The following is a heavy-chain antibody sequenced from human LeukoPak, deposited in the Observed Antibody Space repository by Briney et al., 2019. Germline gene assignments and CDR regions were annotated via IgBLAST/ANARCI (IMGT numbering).Heavy chain of an antibody. CDR2: INSDGSST. V-gene: IGHV3-74*01. CDR3: ARSLLGALDY. Sequence: PGGSLRLSCAVSGFSFSTYWMHWVRQAPGKGLVWVSRINSDGSSTSYADSVKGRFTISRDNAKNTLYLQRNSLRAEDTATYYCARSLLGALDYWGQGTLVTVSS. J-gene: IGHJ4*02. D-gene: IGHD1-26*01. CDR1: GFSFSTYW.